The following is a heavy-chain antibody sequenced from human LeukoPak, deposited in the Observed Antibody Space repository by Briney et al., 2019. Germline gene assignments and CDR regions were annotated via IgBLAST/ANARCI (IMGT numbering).Heavy chain of an antibody. CDR3: ARGSPRYDFWSGYLLFFDY. D-gene: IGHD3-3*01. J-gene: IGHJ4*02. Sequence: PGGSLRLSCAASGFTFSSYEMNWVRQAPGKGLEWVSSISSSSSYIYYADSVKGRFTISRDNAKNSLYLQMNSLRAEDTAVYYCARGSPRYDFWSGYLLFFDYWGQGTLVTVSS. CDR1: GFTFSSYE. V-gene: IGHV3-21*01. CDR2: ISSSSSYI.